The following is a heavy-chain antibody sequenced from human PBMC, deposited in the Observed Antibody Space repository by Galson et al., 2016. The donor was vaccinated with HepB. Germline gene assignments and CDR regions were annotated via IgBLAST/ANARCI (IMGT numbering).Heavy chain of an antibody. CDR1: GFAFSGYW. Sequence: SLRLSCAASGFAFSGYWMHWVRQVPGKGLVWVSRINSDESDSNYADSVKGRFTISIDNAKKTLYLQMNSLRAEDTAVYDCARGGVYNYGPVDYWGQGTLVTVSS. CDR3: ARGGVYNYGPVDY. CDR2: INSDESDS. D-gene: IGHD5-18*01. J-gene: IGHJ4*02. V-gene: IGHV3-74*01.